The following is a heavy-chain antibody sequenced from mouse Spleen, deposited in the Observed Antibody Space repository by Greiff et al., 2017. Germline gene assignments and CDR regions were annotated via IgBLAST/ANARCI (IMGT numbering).Heavy chain of an antibody. CDR2: IYPGSDST. CDR1: GYTFISYW. V-gene: IGHV1-55*01. J-gene: IGHJ2*01. D-gene: IGHD1-1*01. Sequence: VQLQQPGTELVKPGASVKMSCKASGYTFISYWITWVKQRPGQGLEWIGDIYPGSDSTNYNEKFKSKATLTVDTSSTTAYIQLSSLTSEDSAVYYCARRYYGSSFFDYWGQGTTLTVSS. CDR3: ARRYYGSSFFDY.